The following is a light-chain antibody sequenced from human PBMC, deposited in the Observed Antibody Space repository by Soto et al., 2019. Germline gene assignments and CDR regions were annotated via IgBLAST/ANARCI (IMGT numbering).Light chain of an antibody. Sequence: QSVLTQPPSVSAAPGQTVTISCSGRGSNIGSNSVSWYQQVPGTAPKLLLYDNNKRPSGIPDRFSGSKSGTSGTLGITGLQPADEADYYCGTWESYLSVGVFGGGTKLTVL. CDR2: DNN. V-gene: IGLV1-51*01. CDR1: GSNIGSNS. J-gene: IGLJ2*01. CDR3: GTWESYLSVGV.